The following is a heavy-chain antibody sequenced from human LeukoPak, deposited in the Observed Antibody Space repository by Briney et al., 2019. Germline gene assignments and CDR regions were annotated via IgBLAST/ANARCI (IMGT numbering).Heavy chain of an antibody. CDR1: GGSFSGYY. V-gene: IGHV4-34*01. CDR2: INHSGST. D-gene: IGHD3-3*01. CDR3: ARGSGPGTAYYDFWSGYSFFGY. Sequence: SETLSLTCAVYGGSFSGYYWSWIRQPPGKGLEWIGEINHSGSTNYNPSLKSRVTISVDTSKNQFSLKLSSVTAADTAVYYCARGSGPGTAYYDFWSGYSFFGYWGQGTLVTVSS. J-gene: IGHJ4*02.